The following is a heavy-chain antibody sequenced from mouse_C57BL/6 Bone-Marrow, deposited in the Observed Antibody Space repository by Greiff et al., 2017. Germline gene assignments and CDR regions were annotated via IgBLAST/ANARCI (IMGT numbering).Heavy chain of an antibody. D-gene: IGHD1-1*01. CDR2: IDPEDVDT. V-gene: IGHV14-1*01. Sequence: EVQLQQSGAELVRPGASVKLSCTASGFNIKDYYMHWVKQRPEQGLEWIGRIDPEDVDTEYAPQFQGKATMTADTSSNTAYLQHSSLTSEDTTVYYCTNRYYDSSYESYFDVWGTGTTVTVSS. J-gene: IGHJ1*03. CDR3: TNRYYDSSYESYFDV. CDR1: GFNIKDYY.